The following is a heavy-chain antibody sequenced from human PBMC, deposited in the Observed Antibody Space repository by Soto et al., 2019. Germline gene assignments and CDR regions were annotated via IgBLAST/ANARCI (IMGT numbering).Heavy chain of an antibody. Sequence: QVQLVQSGAEVKKPGSSVKVACKVSGDTFSNYVINWVRQAPGQGLEWMGAIVPIFRTANYAKKFQGRVTITADEFTITAYMELSVLRSEDTATYYCARETSAPGTFREDASDIWGQGTLVTVSS. CDR3: ARETSAPGTFREDASDI. J-gene: IGHJ3*02. CDR1: GDTFSNYV. V-gene: IGHV1-69*12. D-gene: IGHD6-13*01. CDR2: IVPIFRTA.